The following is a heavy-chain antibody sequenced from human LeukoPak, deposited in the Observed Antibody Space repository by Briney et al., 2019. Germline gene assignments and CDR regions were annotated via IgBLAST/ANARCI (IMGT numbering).Heavy chain of an antibody. CDR2: ISWNSGSI. CDR3: AKDILGADYYDSSGLDY. Sequence: GGSLRLSCAASGFTFDDYAMHWVRQAPGKGLEWVSGISWNSGSIGYADSVKGRFTISRDNAKNSLYLQMNSLRAEDTALYYCAKDILGADYYDSSGLDYWGQGTLVTVSS. D-gene: IGHD3-22*01. J-gene: IGHJ4*02. CDR1: GFTFDDYA. V-gene: IGHV3-9*01.